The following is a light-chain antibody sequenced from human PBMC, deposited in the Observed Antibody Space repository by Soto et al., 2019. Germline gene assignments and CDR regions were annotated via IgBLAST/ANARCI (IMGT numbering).Light chain of an antibody. J-gene: IGKJ1*01. V-gene: IGKV3-15*01. CDR2: GAF. Sequence: EIGLTQSPGTLSLSPGQRATLSCRASQSFSNNYLAWYQQKSGQAPRLLIYGAFTRAAGVPARFSGSGSGTEFTLTISSLQSEDSAVYFCQQYATWPKTFGQGTKVDIK. CDR1: QSFSNN. CDR3: QQYATWPKT.